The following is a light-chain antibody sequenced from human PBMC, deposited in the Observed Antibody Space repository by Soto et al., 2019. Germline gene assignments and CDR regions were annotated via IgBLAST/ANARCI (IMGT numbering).Light chain of an antibody. V-gene: IGKV3-20*01. Sequence: EIVLTQSPGTLSLSPGERATLSCRASQSVGISYLAWYQQKPGQAPRLLIYGASSRATGIPDRFSGSGSGTAFPLTISRLDPEDFAVYYCQQYGSSPSTFGQATKLEIK. CDR1: QSVGISY. J-gene: IGKJ2*02. CDR3: QQYGSSPST. CDR2: GAS.